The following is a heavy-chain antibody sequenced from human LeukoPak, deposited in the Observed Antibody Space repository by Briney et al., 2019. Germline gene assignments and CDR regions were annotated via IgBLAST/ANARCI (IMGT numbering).Heavy chain of an antibody. CDR1: GGTFSSYA. Sequence: SVKVSCKASGGTFSSYAISWVRQAPGQGLEWMGGIIPIFGPANYAQKFQGRVTITTDESTSTAYMELSSLRSEDTAVYYCARDQSQPYYYDSSGYWNWFDPWGQGTLVTVSS. J-gene: IGHJ5*02. D-gene: IGHD3-22*01. V-gene: IGHV1-69*05. CDR3: ARDQSQPYYYDSSGYWNWFDP. CDR2: IIPIFGPA.